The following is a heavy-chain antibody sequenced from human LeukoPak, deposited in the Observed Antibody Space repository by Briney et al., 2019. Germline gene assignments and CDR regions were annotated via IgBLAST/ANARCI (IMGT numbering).Heavy chain of an antibody. CDR3: AKDGPYSSGYPY. CDR1: GGSFSGYY. V-gene: IGHV4-34*01. Sequence: PSETLSLTCAVYGGSFSGYYWSWIRQPPGKGLEWIGEINHSGSTNYNPSLKSRVTISVDTSKNQFSLKLSSVTAADTAVYYCAKDGPYSSGYPYWGQGTLVTVSS. D-gene: IGHD3-22*01. J-gene: IGHJ4*02. CDR2: INHSGST.